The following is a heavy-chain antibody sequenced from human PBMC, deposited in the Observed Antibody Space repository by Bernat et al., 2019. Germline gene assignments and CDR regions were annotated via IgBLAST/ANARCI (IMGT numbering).Heavy chain of an antibody. CDR3: VRGSSGWAFDN. J-gene: IGHJ4*02. Sequence: QVQLQESGPGLVKPSETLSLTCTVSGGSISSYYWSWIRQPSGKGLEWIGYIYYSGSTYHNPSLKSRVTISVDTSKKQFSLKLSSVTAADTAVYYCVRGSSGWAFDNWGQGTLVTVSS. CDR2: IYYSGST. V-gene: IGHV4-59*08. D-gene: IGHD6-19*01. CDR1: GGSISSYY.